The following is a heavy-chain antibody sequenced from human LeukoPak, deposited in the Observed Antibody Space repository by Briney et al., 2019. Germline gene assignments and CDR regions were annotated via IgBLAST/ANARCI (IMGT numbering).Heavy chain of an antibody. D-gene: IGHD3-16*01. J-gene: IGHJ4*02. CDR2: MNPNSGNT. Sequence: GASVKVSCKASGYTFTSYDINWVRQAAGQGLEWMGWMNPNSGNTVYVEKFQGRVTMNRDTSITTAYMELSSLRSEDTAVYYCTRSGFGGGVHFDYWGQGTPVTVSS. CDR3: TRSGFGGGVHFDY. CDR1: GYTFTSYD. V-gene: IGHV1-8*01.